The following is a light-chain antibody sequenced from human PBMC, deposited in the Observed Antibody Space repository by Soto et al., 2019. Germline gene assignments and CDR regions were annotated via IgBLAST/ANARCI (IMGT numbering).Light chain of an antibody. CDR3: QQSYTTPRT. CDR2: GTS. Sequence: DIQMTQSPSSLSASIGDRVTITCRASQSITTSLYWYQQKPGKAPKLLIYGTSTLQSGVPSRFSGSGSGTDFTLTITSLQPEDFATYYCQQSYTTPRTFGQGTKVEIK. V-gene: IGKV1-39*01. CDR1: QSITTS. J-gene: IGKJ1*01.